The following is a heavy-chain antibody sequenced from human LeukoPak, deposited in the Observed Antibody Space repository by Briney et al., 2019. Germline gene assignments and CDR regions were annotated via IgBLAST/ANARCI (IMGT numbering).Heavy chain of an antibody. J-gene: IGHJ3*02. CDR3: ARQTCGSYHGAFDI. CDR2: IYPGDSDT. Sequence: GESLKISCKGTGYSFTSYWIGWVRQMPGKGLEWMGIIYPGDSDTRYSPSFQGQVTISADKSINIAYLQWSSLKASDTAMYYCARQTCGSYHGAFDIWGQGTMVIVSS. CDR1: GYSFTSYW. V-gene: IGHV5-51*01. D-gene: IGHD1-26*01.